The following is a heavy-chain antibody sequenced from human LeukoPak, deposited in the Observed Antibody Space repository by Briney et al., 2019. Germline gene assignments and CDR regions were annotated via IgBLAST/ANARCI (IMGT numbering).Heavy chain of an antibody. D-gene: IGHD2-15*01. CDR2: ISAYNGNT. V-gene: IGHV1-18*01. CDR3: ARGYCSGGSCYSYYYYNYMDV. Sequence: GASVKVSCKPSGYTFTSYGISWVRQAPGQGLEWMGWISAYNGNTNYAQKLQGRVTMTTDTSTSTAYMELRSLRSDDTAVYYCARGYCSGGSCYSYYYYNYMDVWGKGTTVTVSS. J-gene: IGHJ6*03. CDR1: GYTFTSYG.